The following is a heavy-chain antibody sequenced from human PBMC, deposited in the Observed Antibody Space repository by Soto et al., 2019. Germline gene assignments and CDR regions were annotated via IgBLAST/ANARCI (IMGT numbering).Heavy chain of an antibody. J-gene: IGHJ4*02. Sequence: QLQLQESGSGLVKPSQTLSLTCAVSGGSISSGGYSWSWIRQPPGKGLEWVGYIYHSGSTYYNPSLKSRVTISIDRSKNQFSLKLSSVTAAATAVYYCNSSSSTVTTLDYWGQGTLVTVPS. CDR3: NSSSSTVTTLDY. CDR1: GGSISSGGYS. CDR2: IYHSGST. D-gene: IGHD1-1*01. V-gene: IGHV4-30-2*01.